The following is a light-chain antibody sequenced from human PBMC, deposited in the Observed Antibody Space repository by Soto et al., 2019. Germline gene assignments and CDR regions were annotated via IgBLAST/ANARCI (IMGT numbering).Light chain of an antibody. Sequence: QSVLTQPPSVSGAPGQRVAISCAGSSSNIGAGYDLHWYQHLPGTAPKLLIYDDNNRPSGVPDRFSGSRSGTSASLAITGLQAEDEADYYCQSFDSALSAYVFGTGTKGTVL. J-gene: IGLJ1*01. CDR3: QSFDSALSAYV. CDR1: SSNIGAGYD. CDR2: DDN. V-gene: IGLV1-40*01.